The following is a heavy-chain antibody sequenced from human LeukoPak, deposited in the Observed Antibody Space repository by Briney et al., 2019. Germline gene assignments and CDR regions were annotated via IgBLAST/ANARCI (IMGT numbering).Heavy chain of an antibody. D-gene: IGHD6-19*01. CDR2: ISYDGSNK. CDR3: ARGESGWAHFDY. V-gene: IGHV3-30-3*01. Sequence: GRSLRLSCAASGFTFSSYAMHWARQAPGKGLEWVAVISYDGSNKYYADSVKGRFTISRDNSKNTLYLQMNSLRAEDTAVYYCARGESGWAHFDYWGQGTLVTVSS. J-gene: IGHJ4*02. CDR1: GFTFSSYA.